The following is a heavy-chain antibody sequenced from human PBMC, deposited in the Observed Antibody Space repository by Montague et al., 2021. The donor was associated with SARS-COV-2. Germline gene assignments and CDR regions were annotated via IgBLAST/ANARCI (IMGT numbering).Heavy chain of an antibody. D-gene: IGHD6-19*01. CDR2: IYYSGST. J-gene: IGHJ4*02. CDR3: ACYWDSSGWLNPRGSGTFDY. V-gene: IGHV4-31*03. Sequence: TLSLTCTVSGGSISSGGYYWSWIRQHPGKGLEWIGYIYYSGSTYYNPSLKSRVTISVDTSKNQFSLKLSSVTAADTAVYYCACYWDSSGWLNPRGSGTFDYWGQGTLVTVSS. CDR1: GGSISSGGYY.